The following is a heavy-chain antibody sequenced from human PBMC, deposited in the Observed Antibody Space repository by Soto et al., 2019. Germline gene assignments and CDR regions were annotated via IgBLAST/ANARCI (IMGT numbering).Heavy chain of an antibody. D-gene: IGHD6-13*01. J-gene: IGHJ4*02. CDR1: GFTFDDYA. CDR2: ISWNSAAM. CDR3: AKKGPARYSSAWSENYFDH. V-gene: IGHV3-9*01. Sequence: PVGSLRLSCAASGFTFDDYAMHWVRQAPGKGLEWVSGISWNSAAMGYADSVKGRFTISRDSAKSSLYLQMNSLRAEDTALYFCAKKGPARYSSAWSENYFDHWGQGTLVTVSS.